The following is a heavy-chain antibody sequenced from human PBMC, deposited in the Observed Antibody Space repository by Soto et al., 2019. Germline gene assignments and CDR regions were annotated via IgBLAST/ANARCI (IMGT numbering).Heavy chain of an antibody. D-gene: IGHD6-13*01. CDR1: GGTFSSYA. Sequence: SVKVSCKASGGTFSSYAISWVRQAPGQGLEWMGGIIPIFGTANYAQKFQGRVTITADKSTSTAYMEPSSLRSEDTAVYYCARFDAGAYSSSWSGYYYYGMDVWGQGTTVTVSS. V-gene: IGHV1-69*06. J-gene: IGHJ6*02. CDR2: IIPIFGTA. CDR3: ARFDAGAYSSSWSGYYYYGMDV.